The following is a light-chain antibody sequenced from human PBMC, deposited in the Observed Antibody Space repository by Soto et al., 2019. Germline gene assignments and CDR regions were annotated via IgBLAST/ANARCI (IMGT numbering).Light chain of an antibody. J-gene: IGLJ1*01. Sequence: QSVLTQPASVSGSPVQSITISCTGTSSDVGGYNYVSWYQQHPGKAPKLMIYAVSNRPSGVSNRFSGSKSGNTASLTISGLQAEDEADYYCSSYTSSIPYVFGTGTKVTVL. CDR3: SSYTSSIPYV. V-gene: IGLV2-14*01. CDR1: SSDVGGYNY. CDR2: AVS.